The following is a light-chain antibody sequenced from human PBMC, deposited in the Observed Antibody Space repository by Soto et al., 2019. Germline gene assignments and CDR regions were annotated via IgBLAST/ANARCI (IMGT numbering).Light chain of an antibody. Sequence: DIRMNQSPSSLSASVGDRVTITCRASQSISSYLNWYQQKPGKAPKLLIYAASSLQSGVPSRFSGSGSGTDFTLTISSLQPEDFATYYCQQSYITLTFGPGTKVDI. CDR2: AAS. V-gene: IGKV1-39*01. J-gene: IGKJ3*01. CDR1: QSISSY. CDR3: QQSYITLT.